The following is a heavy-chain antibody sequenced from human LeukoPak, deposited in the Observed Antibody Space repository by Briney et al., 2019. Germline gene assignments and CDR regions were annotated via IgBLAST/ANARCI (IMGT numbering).Heavy chain of an antibody. V-gene: IGHV4-59*02. CDR2: IYYTGST. CDR1: GASVNGRY. Sequence: SETLSLTCSVSGASVNGRYWMWIRQPPGKGPEWIGYIYYTGSTTYNPPLKSRVTLSVDTSKNQLSLKLTSVTAADTAVYFCAAGGGRHNSDGNWLDPWGQGILVTVSS. J-gene: IGHJ5*02. D-gene: IGHD1-1*01. CDR3: AAGGGRHNSDGNWLDP.